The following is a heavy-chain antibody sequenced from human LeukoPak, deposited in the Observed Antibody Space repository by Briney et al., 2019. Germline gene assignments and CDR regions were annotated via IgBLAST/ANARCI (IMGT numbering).Heavy chain of an antibody. D-gene: IGHD6-19*01. Sequence: ASVKVSCKASGYTFTNYGIRWVRKAPGQGLEWVGWISAYNGNTNYAQKLQGRVTMTTDTSTSTAYMELRSLRSDDTAVYYCARDRQWLVPRYFDYWGQGTLVTVSS. V-gene: IGHV1-18*01. CDR3: ARDRQWLVPRYFDY. CDR2: ISAYNGNT. J-gene: IGHJ4*02. CDR1: GYTFTNYG.